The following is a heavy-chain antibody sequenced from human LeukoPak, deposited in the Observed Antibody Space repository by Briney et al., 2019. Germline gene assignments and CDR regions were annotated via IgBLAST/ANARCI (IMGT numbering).Heavy chain of an antibody. J-gene: IGHJ4*02. CDR2: IYSGGST. Sequence: GGSLRLSCAASGFTVSSNYMSWVRQAPGKGLEWVSVIYSGGSTYYADSVKGRFTISRDNSKNTLYVQMNSLGTEDTAAYYCAKGSYYDSSGSFYFDYWGQGTLVTVSS. D-gene: IGHD3-22*01. CDR1: GFTVSSNY. V-gene: IGHV3-53*01. CDR3: AKGSYYDSSGSFYFDY.